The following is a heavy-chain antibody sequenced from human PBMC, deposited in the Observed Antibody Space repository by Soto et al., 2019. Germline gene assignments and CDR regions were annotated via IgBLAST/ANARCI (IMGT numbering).Heavy chain of an antibody. Sequence: GGSLRLSCAASGFTFSSYSMNWVRQAPGKGLEWVSYISSSSSTIYYADSVKSRFTISRDNAKNSLYLQMNSPRDEDTAVYYCARARYWELNWFDPWGQGTLVTVSS. J-gene: IGHJ5*02. D-gene: IGHD2-8*02. V-gene: IGHV3-48*02. CDR2: ISSSSSTI. CDR3: ARARYWELNWFDP. CDR1: GFTFSSYS.